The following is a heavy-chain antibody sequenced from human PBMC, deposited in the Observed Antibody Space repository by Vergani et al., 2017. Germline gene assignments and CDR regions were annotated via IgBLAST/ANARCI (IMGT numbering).Heavy chain of an antibody. CDR2: IYYSGST. D-gene: IGHD5-24*01. J-gene: IGHJ6*02. V-gene: IGHV4-59*01. CDR1: GGSISSYY. CDR3: ARVEMATEVPLHYYYGMDV. Sequence: QVQLQESGPGLVKPSETLSLTCTVSGGSISSYYWSWIRQPPGKGLEWIGYIYYSGSTNYNPSLKSRVTISVDTSKNQFSLRLSSVTAADTAVYYWARVEMATEVPLHYYYGMDVWGQGTTVTVSS.